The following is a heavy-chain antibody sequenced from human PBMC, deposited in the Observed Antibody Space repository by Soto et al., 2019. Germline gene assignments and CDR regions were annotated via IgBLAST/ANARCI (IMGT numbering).Heavy chain of an antibody. CDR1: GGSISSSSYY. CDR3: ARHYGIGDAFDI. CDR2: IYYSGST. Sequence: SETLSLTCTVSGGSISSSSYYWGWIRQPPGKGLEWIGGIYYSGSTYYNPSLKSRVTISVDTSKNQFSLKLSSVTAADTAVYYCARHYGIGDAFDIWGQGTMVTVSS. J-gene: IGHJ3*02. D-gene: IGHD1-26*01. V-gene: IGHV4-39*01.